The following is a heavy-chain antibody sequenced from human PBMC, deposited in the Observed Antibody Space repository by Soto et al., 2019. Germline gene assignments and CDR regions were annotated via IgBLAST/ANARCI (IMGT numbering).Heavy chain of an antibody. D-gene: IGHD3-22*01. V-gene: IGHV3-30*18. CDR1: GFSLSNNG. CDR2: ISYDGNNK. CDR3: AKGGSGNYLTYYYYYGMDV. J-gene: IGHJ6*02. Sequence: VGSLRLSCAASGFSLSNNGMHWVRHSPGKGLEWVAVISYDGNNKYYADSVKGRFTISRDNSKNTVYLEMNNLRAEDTAMYYCAKGGSGNYLTYYYYYGMDVWGQGTTLTVSS.